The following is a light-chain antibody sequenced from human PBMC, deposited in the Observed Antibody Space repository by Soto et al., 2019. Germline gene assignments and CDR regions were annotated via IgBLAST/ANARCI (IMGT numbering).Light chain of an antibody. V-gene: IGLV2-14*03. CDR2: EVN. J-gene: IGLJ1*01. CDR1: SSDVGGYKY. Sequence: QSSRTQSASVSGSPGESITISCTGTSSDVGGYKYVSWFQQYPGKVPKLIIYEVNDRPSGVSNRFSASKSGNTASLTISGLQAEDEADYYCSSYTSSTSLYVFGTGPNVTVL. CDR3: SSYTSSTSLYV.